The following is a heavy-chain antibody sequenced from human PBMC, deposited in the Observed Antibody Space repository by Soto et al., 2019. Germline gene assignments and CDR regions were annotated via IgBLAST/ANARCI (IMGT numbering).Heavy chain of an antibody. CDR1: GFTFSSYA. V-gene: IGHV3-23*01. CDR3: AKEAVRYCSSTSCPSPNWFDP. D-gene: IGHD2-2*01. Sequence: EVQLLESGGGLVQPGGSLRLSCAASGFTFSSYAMSWVRQAPGKGLEWVSAISGSGGSTYYADSVKGRFTISRDNSKNTLYLQMNSLRAEDTAVYYCAKEAVRYCSSTSCPSPNWFDPLGQGTLVTVSS. J-gene: IGHJ5*02. CDR2: ISGSGGST.